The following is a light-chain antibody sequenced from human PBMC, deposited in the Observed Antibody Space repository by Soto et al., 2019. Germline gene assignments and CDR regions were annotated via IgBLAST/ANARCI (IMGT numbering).Light chain of an antibody. V-gene: IGKV1D-8*03. CDR3: QQYTTYFRT. J-gene: IGKJ1*01. CDR2: EAS. CDR1: QGISSY. Sequence: VIWMTQSPSLLSASTGDRVTISCRMSQGISSYLAWYQQKPGKAPKLLIYEASSLESGVPSRFSAGGSGTEFTLTISSLQPDDFATYYCQQYTTYFRTFGQGTKVDIK.